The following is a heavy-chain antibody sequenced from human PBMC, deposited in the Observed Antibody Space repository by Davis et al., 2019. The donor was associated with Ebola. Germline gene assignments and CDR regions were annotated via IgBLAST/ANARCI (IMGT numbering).Heavy chain of an antibody. Sequence: ASVKVSCKASGYTFTNYGITWVRQAPGQGLEWMGWIRTYNGDTRYAQKLQGRVSMTTDTSTNTAYMELGSLTFDDTAVYYCASGKMGYTYGRFDYWGQGTLVTVSS. V-gene: IGHV1-18*04. CDR2: IRTYNGDT. CDR1: GYTFTNYG. D-gene: IGHD5-18*01. CDR3: ASGKMGYTYGRFDY. J-gene: IGHJ4*02.